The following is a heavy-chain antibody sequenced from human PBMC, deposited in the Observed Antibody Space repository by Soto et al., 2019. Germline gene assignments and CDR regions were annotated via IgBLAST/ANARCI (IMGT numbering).Heavy chain of an antibody. Sequence: QVQLRESGPGLVKPSETLSLTCTVSGGSISSYYWSWIRQPPGKGLEWIGYIYYSGSTNYNPSLKSRVTISVDTSKNQFSLKLSSVTAADTAVYYCARDFYGSGSYYNGRGNWFDPWGQGTLVTVSS. CDR3: ARDFYGSGSYYNGRGNWFDP. J-gene: IGHJ5*02. V-gene: IGHV4-59*01. CDR1: GGSISSYY. CDR2: IYYSGST. D-gene: IGHD3-10*01.